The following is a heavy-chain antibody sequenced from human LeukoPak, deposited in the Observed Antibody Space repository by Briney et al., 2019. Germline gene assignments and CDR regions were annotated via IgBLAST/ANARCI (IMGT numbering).Heavy chain of an antibody. CDR3: ARDLFSSTGGKRGIDY. V-gene: IGHV3-11*01. CDR2: ISSSGSTI. D-gene: IGHD4-23*01. CDR1: GFTFSDYY. J-gene: IGHJ4*02. Sequence: PGGSLRLSCAASGFTFSDYYMSWIRQAPGKGLEWVSYISSSGSTIYYADSVKGRFTISRDNAKNSLYLQMNSLRAEDTAVYYRARDLFSSTGGKRGIDYWGQGTLVTVSS.